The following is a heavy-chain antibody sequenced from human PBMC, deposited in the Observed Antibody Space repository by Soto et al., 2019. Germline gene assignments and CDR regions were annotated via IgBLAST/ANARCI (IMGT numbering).Heavy chain of an antibody. CDR2: INHSGST. V-gene: IGHV4-34*01. CDR3: ARGRWELPAGY. Sequence: PSETLSLTCAVYGGSFSGYYWSWIRQPPGKGLEWIGEINHSGSTNYNPSLKSRVTISVDTSKNQFSLKLSSVTAADTAVYYCARGRWELPAGYWGQGTLVTVSS. J-gene: IGHJ4*02. CDR1: GGSFSGYY. D-gene: IGHD1-26*01.